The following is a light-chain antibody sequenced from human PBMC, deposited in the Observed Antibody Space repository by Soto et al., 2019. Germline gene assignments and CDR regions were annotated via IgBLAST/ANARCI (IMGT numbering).Light chain of an antibody. CDR2: GSS. CDR3: QQYNDWPRT. J-gene: IGKJ5*01. Sequence: EIVMTQSPATLSVSPGESVTLSCRASQLFSSNLAWYQRRPGQAPRLLIYGSSTRATGVPPRFSGSASGTEFTLPISSLQSEDFGVYYCQQYNDWPRTFGQGTRLEIK. CDR1: QLFSSN. V-gene: IGKV3-15*01.